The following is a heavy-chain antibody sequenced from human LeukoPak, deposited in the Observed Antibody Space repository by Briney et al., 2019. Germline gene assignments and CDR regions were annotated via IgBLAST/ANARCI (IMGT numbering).Heavy chain of an antibody. J-gene: IGHJ4*02. CDR2: ISYDGSNK. D-gene: IGHD3-22*01. V-gene: IGHV3-30*18. Sequence: GGSLRLSCAASGFTFSSYGMHWVRQAPGKGLEWVAVISYDGSNKYYADSVKGRFTISRDNSKNTLHLQMNSLRAEDTAVYYCAKALLSITTSFDYWGQGTLVTVSS. CDR1: GFTFSSYG. CDR3: AKALLSITTSFDY.